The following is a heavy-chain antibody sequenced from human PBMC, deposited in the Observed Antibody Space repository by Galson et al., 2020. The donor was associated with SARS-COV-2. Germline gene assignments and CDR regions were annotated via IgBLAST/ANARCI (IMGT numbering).Heavy chain of an antibody. J-gene: IGHJ4*02. D-gene: IGHD3-22*01. V-gene: IGHV1-2*02. CDR2: INPNSGGT. CDR3: ARGPYYDSSGYYPGPFDY. Sequence: ASVKVSCKASGYTFTGYYMHWVRQAPGQGLEWMGWINPNSGGTNYAQKFQGRVTMTRDTSISTAYMELSRLRSDDTAVYYCARGPYYDSSGYYPGPFDYWGQGTLVTVSS. CDR1: GYTFTGYY.